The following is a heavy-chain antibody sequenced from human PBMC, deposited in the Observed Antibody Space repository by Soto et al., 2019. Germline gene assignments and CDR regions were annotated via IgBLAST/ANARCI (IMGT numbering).Heavy chain of an antibody. Sequence: SETLSLTCTVSGFSISSYYWSWIRQPPGKGLEWIGYIYYSGSTNYNPSLKSRVTISVDTSKNQFSLKLSSVTAADTAVYYCAMMYAVAGSFDYWGQGTLVTVSS. D-gene: IGHD6-19*01. CDR3: AMMYAVAGSFDY. V-gene: IGHV4-59*01. J-gene: IGHJ4*02. CDR2: IYYSGST. CDR1: GFSISSYY.